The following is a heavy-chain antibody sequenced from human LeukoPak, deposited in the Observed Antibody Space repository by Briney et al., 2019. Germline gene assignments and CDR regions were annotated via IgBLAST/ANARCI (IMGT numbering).Heavy chain of an antibody. CDR3: ASGRYYYDSSGRHNYYYYMDV. CDR1: GYTFTGYY. J-gene: IGHJ6*03. Sequence: ASVKVSCKASGYTFTGYYMHWVRQAPGQGLEWMGWINPNSGGTNYAQKFQGRVTMTRDTSISTAYMELSRLRSDDTAVYYCASGRYYYDSSGRHNYYYYMDVWGKGTTVTVSS. V-gene: IGHV1-2*02. CDR2: INPNSGGT. D-gene: IGHD3-22*01.